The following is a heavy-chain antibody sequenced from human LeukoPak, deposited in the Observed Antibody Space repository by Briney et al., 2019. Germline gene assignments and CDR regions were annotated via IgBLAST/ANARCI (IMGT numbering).Heavy chain of an antibody. V-gene: IGHV1-8*02. D-gene: IGHD3-9*01. J-gene: IGHJ4*02. CDR2: MNPNSGNT. Sequence: ASVKVSCKASGYTFTSYGISWVRQATGQGLEWMGWMNPNSGNTGYAQKFQGRVTMTRNTSISTAYMELSSLRSEDTAVYYCARGMFGLRYFDWLPKPSYFDYWGQGTLVTVSS. CDR1: GYTFTSYG. CDR3: ARGMFGLRYFDWLPKPSYFDY.